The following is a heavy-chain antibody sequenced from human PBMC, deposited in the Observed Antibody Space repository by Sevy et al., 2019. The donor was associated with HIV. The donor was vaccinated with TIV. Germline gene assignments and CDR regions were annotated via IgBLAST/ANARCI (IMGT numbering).Heavy chain of an antibody. D-gene: IGHD4-17*01. J-gene: IGHJ3*02. V-gene: IGHV4-30-2*01. CDR1: GVSISSGAYS. CDR2: IYHTGNT. CDR3: ARDGGTMTTPGSFDI. Sequence: SETLSLTCAVSGVSISSGAYSWNWIRQPPGKGLEWIGDIYHTGNTYYNPSLKSRITISLDRSKNQFSLRLSSVTAADTAVYFCARDGGTMTTPGSFDIWGQWTMVTVSS.